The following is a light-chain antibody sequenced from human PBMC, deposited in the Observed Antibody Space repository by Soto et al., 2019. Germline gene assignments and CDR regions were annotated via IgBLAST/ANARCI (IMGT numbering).Light chain of an antibody. CDR1: QNINTY. V-gene: IGKV3-11*01. CDR3: QLYGSSSYT. J-gene: IGKJ2*01. Sequence: EIVLTQSPATLSLSPGESATLSCRASQNINTYLAWYQQKPGQPPRLLMFDASNRASGTPARFSGTGSGTDFTLTISSLEPEDFAVYYCQLYGSSSYTFGQGTKLEIK. CDR2: DAS.